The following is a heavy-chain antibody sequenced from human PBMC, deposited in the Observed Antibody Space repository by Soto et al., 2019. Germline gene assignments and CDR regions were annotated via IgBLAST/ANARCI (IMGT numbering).Heavy chain of an antibody. CDR2: ISSSSSPI. V-gene: IGHV3-48*02. CDR1: GFAFGSYS. Sequence: LRLSCAASGFAFGSYSMNWVRRAPGKGLEWISYISSSSSPIYYADSVKGRFTISRDAAKNSVYLQMNSLRHEDTAVYYCARDGGGESVGSAYYYYYGMDVWGQGTTVTVSS. J-gene: IGHJ6*02. D-gene: IGHD3-10*01. CDR3: ARDGGGESVGSAYYYYYGMDV.